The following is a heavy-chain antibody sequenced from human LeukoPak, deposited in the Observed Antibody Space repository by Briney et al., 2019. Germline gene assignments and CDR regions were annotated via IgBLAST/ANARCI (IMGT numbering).Heavy chain of an antibody. V-gene: IGHV4-34*01. CDR3: ARGPGRITIFGVVPGDAFDI. CDR1: GGSFSGYY. D-gene: IGHD3-3*01. J-gene: IGHJ3*02. CDR2: INHSGST. Sequence: PSETQSLTCAVHGGSFSGYYWSWSRQPPGKGLEWIGEINHSGSTNYNPSLKSRVTISVDTSKNQFSLKLSSVTAADTAVYYCARGPGRITIFGVVPGDAFDIWGQGTMVTVSS.